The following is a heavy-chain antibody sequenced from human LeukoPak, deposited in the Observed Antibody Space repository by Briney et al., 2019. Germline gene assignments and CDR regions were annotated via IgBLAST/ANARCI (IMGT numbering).Heavy chain of an antibody. V-gene: IGHV3-7*03. CDR2: INQDGSEK. CDR1: GFTFSDYW. Sequence: GGSLRLSCAASGFTFSDYWMGWVRQAPGKGLEWVANINQDGSEKYYVDSVKGRFTISRDNAKNSLYLQMNSLRVEDTAVYYCARGEVLRYFDWLFANWFDPWGQGTLVTVSS. CDR3: ARGEVLRYFDWLFANWFDP. D-gene: IGHD3-9*01. J-gene: IGHJ5*02.